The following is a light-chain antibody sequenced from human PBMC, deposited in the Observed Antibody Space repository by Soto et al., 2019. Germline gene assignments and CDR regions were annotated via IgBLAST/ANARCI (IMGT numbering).Light chain of an antibody. J-gene: IGKJ4*01. V-gene: IGKV1-39*01. CDR1: QSTSSS. CDR3: QQSYSTPRLT. Sequence: DIQMTQSPSSLSASVGDRVTITCRASQSTSSSLNWYQQKPGKAPKLLIYAASSLQSGVPSRFSGSGSGTDFTLTISSLQPEDFATYYCQQSYSTPRLTFGGGTKVEIK. CDR2: AAS.